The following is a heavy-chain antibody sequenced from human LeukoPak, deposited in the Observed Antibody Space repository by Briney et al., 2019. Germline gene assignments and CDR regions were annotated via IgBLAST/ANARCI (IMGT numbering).Heavy chain of an antibody. Sequence: GRSLRLSCSASGFTFSNFAMYWVRQAPGKGLEWVAVITLDGVNKYYADSVKGRFTISRDNSKYTLYLQMNSLRTEDTGVYYCARRRDTGRGPYGMASGAKGPRSPSP. J-gene: IGHJ6*02. CDR3: ARRRDTGRGPYGMAS. CDR1: GFTFSNFA. CDR2: ITLDGVNK. V-gene: IGHV3-30-3*01. D-gene: IGHD1-26*01.